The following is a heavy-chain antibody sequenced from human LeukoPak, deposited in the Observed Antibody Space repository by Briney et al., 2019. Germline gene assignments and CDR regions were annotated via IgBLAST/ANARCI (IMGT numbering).Heavy chain of an antibody. D-gene: IGHD1-26*01. CDR2: ISSSAST. J-gene: IGHJ4*02. V-gene: IGHV4-39*01. CDR1: GGSISSSSYY. Sequence: SETLSLTCTVSGGSISSSSYYWGWIRQPPGKRLEWIGSISSSASTYYNPSLKPRVTMSVDTSKNQLSLKLSSVTAADTAVYYCARRKNLVGATDYWGQGTLVTVSS. CDR3: ARRKNLVGATDY.